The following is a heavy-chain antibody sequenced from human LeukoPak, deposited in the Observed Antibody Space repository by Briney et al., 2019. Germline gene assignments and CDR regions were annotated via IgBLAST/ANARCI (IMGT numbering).Heavy chain of an antibody. CDR2: IYHSGSI. V-gene: IGHV4-38-2*02. Sequence: PSETLFLTCTVSGYSISSGYYWGWIRQPPGKGLEWIGSIYHSGSIYYNPSLKSRVTISGDTSKNQFSLKLSSVTAADTAVYYCAREADSQIPPFQHWGQGTLVTVSS. J-gene: IGHJ1*01. CDR3: AREADSQIPPFQH. CDR1: GYSISSGYY. D-gene: IGHD3-22*01.